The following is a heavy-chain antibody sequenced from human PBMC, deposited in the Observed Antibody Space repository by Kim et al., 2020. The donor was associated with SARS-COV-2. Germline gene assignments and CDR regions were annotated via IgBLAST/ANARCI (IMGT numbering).Heavy chain of an antibody. Sequence: GGSLRLSCAASGFTFSSYAMSWVRQAPGKGLEWVSAISGSGGSTYYADSVKGRFTISRDNSKNTLYLQMNSLRAEDTAVYYCAHLSGRQWRPYYYYYYGMDVWGQGTTVPVSS. J-gene: IGHJ6*02. CDR1: GFTFSSYA. CDR2: ISGSGGST. D-gene: IGHD6-19*01. V-gene: IGHV3-23*01. CDR3: AHLSGRQWRPYYYYYYGMDV.